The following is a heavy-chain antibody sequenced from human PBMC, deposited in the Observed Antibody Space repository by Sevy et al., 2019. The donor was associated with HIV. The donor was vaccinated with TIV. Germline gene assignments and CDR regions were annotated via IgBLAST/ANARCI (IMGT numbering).Heavy chain of an antibody. J-gene: IGHJ5*02. CDR1: DGSFSGYY. D-gene: IGHD2-2*01. CDR2: INESGIT. CDR3: ARSPPVVVVPGAPSWFDP. Sequence: SETLSLTCGVHDGSFSGYYWNWIRQLPGKGQEWIGEINESGITYYNPSLKSRVTISVDTSTKQFFLKLNSVTSADTAVYFCARSPPVVVVPGAPSWFDPWGQGTLVTVSS. V-gene: IGHV4-34*01.